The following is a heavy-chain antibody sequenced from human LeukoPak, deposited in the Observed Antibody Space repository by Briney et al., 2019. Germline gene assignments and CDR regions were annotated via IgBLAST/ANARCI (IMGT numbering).Heavy chain of an antibody. J-gene: IGHJ5*02. Sequence: SETLSLTCAVYGGSFSGYYWSWIRQPPGKGLEWIGEINRSGSTNYNPSLKSRVTISVDTSKNQFSLKLSSVTAADTAVYYCARTPATGSVKGWFDPWGQGTLVTVSS. CDR2: INRSGST. CDR1: GGSFSGYY. CDR3: ARTPATGSVKGWFDP. D-gene: IGHD3-10*01. V-gene: IGHV4-34*01.